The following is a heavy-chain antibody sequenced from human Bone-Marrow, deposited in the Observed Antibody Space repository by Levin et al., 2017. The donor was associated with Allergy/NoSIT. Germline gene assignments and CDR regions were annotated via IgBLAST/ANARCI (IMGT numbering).Heavy chain of an antibody. J-gene: IGHJ6*03. CDR3: ARAGGDTDFWSGYYISYYYYYYMDV. D-gene: IGHD3-3*01. CDR2: IYYSGST. CDR1: GGSISSYY. V-gene: IGHV4-59*01. Sequence: GSLRLSCTVSGGSISSYYWSWIRQPPGKGLEWIGYIYYSGSTNYNPSLKSRVTISVDTSKNQFSLKLSSVTAADTAVYYCARAGGDTDFWSGYYISYYYYYYMDVWGKGTTVTVSS.